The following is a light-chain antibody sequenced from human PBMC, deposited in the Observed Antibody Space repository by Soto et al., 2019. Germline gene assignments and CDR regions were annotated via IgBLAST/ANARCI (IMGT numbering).Light chain of an antibody. V-gene: IGKV3-11*01. CDR2: DAS. Sequence: EIVLPQSPATLSLSPGERATLSCRASLGVNSYVAWYQQKPGQAPRLLIYDASNRAPGIPARFIGGGSVTDFALTISILEAEDFAVYYCQQRTNWPPGITFGPGTTVDF. CDR3: QQRTNWPPGIT. J-gene: IGKJ3*01. CDR1: LGVNSY.